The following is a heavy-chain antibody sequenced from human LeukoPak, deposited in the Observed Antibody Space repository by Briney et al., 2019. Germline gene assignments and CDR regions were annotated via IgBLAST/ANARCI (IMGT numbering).Heavy chain of an antibody. D-gene: IGHD6-13*01. CDR2: IDASGKN. CDR1: GGSISRQY. J-gene: IGHJ5*02. V-gene: IGHV4-4*07. CDR3: ARGVGSSSSNWFDP. Sequence: SETLSLTCTVSGGSISRQYWSWIRQSPGEGLEWIGRIDASGKNKYIPSLKSRATISIDKSKGQFSLKVNSVSAADTAVYYCARGVGSSSSNWFDPWGQGALVTVSS.